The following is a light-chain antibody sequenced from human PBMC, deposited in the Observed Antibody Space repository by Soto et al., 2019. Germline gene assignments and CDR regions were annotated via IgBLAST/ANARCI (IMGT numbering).Light chain of an antibody. J-gene: IGKJ2*01. CDR2: GAS. CDR1: QSISRTF. Sequence: EVVLKQSPGSLSLSPGERATLSCRASQSISRTFVAWYQQKPGQAPRLLIYGASNRATGIPDRFSGSGSGADFTLTISGLEPEDFAVYYCQQYGRSPYTFGQGTRLAIK. CDR3: QQYGRSPYT. V-gene: IGKV3-20*01.